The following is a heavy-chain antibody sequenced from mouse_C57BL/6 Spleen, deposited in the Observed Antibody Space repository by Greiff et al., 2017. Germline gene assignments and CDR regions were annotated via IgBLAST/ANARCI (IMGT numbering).Heavy chain of an antibody. CDR3: ARYQLGIYAMDY. J-gene: IGHJ4*01. V-gene: IGHV7-3*01. CDR2: IRNNANGYTT. D-gene: IGHD4-1*02. CDR1: GFTFTDYY. Sequence: DVQLVESGGGLVQPGGSLSLSCAASGFTFTDYYMRWVRQPPGQALEWLGFIRNNANGYTTEYSASVKGRFTISRDTSQTILYLQINALRAAASSTDDCARYQLGIYAMDYWGQGTSVTVSS.